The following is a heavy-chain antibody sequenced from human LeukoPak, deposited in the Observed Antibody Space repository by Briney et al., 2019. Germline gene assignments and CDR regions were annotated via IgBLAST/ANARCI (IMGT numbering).Heavy chain of an antibody. D-gene: IGHD2-15*01. J-gene: IGHJ5*02. V-gene: IGHV3-30*03. CDR3: ARGLLPMSNWFDP. Sequence: GRSLRLSCAASGFTFSSYGMHWVRQAPGKGLEWVAVISYDGSNKYYADSVKGRFTISRDNSKNTLYLQMNSLRVEDTAVYYCARGLLPMSNWFDPWGQGTVVTVSS. CDR2: ISYDGSNK. CDR1: GFTFSSYG.